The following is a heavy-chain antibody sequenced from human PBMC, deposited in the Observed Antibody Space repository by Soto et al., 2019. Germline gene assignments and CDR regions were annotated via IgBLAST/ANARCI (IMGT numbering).Heavy chain of an antibody. J-gene: IGHJ4*02. V-gene: IGHV1-69*13. D-gene: IGHD3-22*01. CDR1: GGTFSSYA. CDR2: IIPIFGTA. Sequence: ASVKVSCKASGGTFSSYAISWVRQAPGQGLEWMGGIIPIFGTANYAQKFQGRVTITADESTSTAYMELSSPRSEDTAVYYCAREGPYYYDSSAANYWGQGTPVTVSS. CDR3: AREGPYYYDSSAANY.